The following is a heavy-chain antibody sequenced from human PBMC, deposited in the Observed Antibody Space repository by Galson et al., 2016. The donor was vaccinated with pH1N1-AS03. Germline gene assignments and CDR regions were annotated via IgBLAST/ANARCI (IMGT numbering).Heavy chain of an antibody. CDR2: LFYSGSS. CDR3: AREDGSTVISKFDY. Sequence: SETLSLTCSVSGDSISSSSYYWGWIRQPPGKGLEWIGSLFYSGSSFYNSSLKGRVTISVDTSKNQFSLRLSSVTAADTAFYYCAREDGSTVISKFDYWGQGTLVTVSS. CDR1: GDSISSSSYY. D-gene: IGHD5-24*01. V-gene: IGHV4-39*07. J-gene: IGHJ4*02.